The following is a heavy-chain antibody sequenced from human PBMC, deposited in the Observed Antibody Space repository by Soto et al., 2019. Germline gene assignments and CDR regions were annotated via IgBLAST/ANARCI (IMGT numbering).Heavy chain of an antibody. CDR3: ARGNYGYVWGSYRPRSYYFDY. Sequence: SETLSLTSTVSGGSISSGDYYLSWIRQPPGKGLEWIGYIYYSGSTYYNPSLKSRVTISVDTSKNQFSLKLSSVTAADTAVYYCARGNYGYVWGSYRPRSYYFDYWGQGTLVTVSS. D-gene: IGHD3-16*02. V-gene: IGHV4-30-4*01. J-gene: IGHJ4*02. CDR1: GGSISSGDYY. CDR2: IYYSGST.